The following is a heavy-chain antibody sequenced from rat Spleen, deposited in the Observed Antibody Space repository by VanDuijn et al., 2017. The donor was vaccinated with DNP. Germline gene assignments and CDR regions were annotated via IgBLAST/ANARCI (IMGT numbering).Heavy chain of an antibody. Sequence: EVQLVESGGDLVQPGRSLKLSCVASGFTFNKYWMTWFRQVPGKGLEWVASIPGSGGITYYPDSVGDRFTISRDNAKNTLNLQMDSLGSEDTPTYYCATHPLTTVAPNWFASWGRGTLVTVSS. CDR3: ATHPLTTVAPNWFAS. J-gene: IGHJ3*01. CDR1: GFTFNKYW. CDR2: IPGSGGIT. D-gene: IGHD1-1*01. V-gene: IGHV5-31*01.